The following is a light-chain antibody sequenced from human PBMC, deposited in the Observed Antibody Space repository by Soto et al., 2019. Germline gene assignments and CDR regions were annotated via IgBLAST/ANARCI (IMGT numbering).Light chain of an antibody. Sequence: EIGLTQSPGTLSLSPGERATLSCRASQSVSSSFLAWYQPKPGQAPRLLIYGASSRATGIPDRLSGSGSGTDFTLNISRLEPEDFAVYYCQQYGSSPRTFGQGTKVEIK. CDR3: QQYGSSPRT. V-gene: IGKV3-20*01. CDR2: GAS. CDR1: QSVSSSF. J-gene: IGKJ1*01.